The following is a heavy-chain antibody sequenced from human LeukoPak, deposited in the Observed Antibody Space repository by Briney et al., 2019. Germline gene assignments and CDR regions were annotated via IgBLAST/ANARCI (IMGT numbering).Heavy chain of an antibody. V-gene: IGHV3-23*01. CDR3: AHGAMYQLDY. J-gene: IGHJ4*02. CDR1: GFTFSSYA. D-gene: IGHD2-2*01. CDR2: PSGSGGRT. Sequence: GGSLRLSCAASGFTFSSYAINWVRQAPGKGLEWVSAPSGSGGRTYYADSVKGRFTISRDNSKNTLYLQMNSLRAEDTAVYYCAHGAMYQLDYWGQGTLVTVSS.